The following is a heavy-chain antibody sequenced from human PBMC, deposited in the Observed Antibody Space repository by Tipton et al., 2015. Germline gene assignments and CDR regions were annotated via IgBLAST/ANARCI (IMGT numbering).Heavy chain of an antibody. CDR1: GYTFTNYG. CDR2: ISAYNGNI. J-gene: IGHJ4*02. V-gene: IGHV1-18*01. Sequence: QVQLVQSGAEVKNPGASVNISCKVSGYTFTNYGITWVRQAPGQGLEWMGWISAYNGNINYAQNFQGRVTMTTDTSTSTAYMELRSLRSDDTAVYYCARDETITARDYGDYFVDYWGQGTLVTVSS. CDR3: ARDETITARDYGDYFVDY. D-gene: IGHD4-17*01.